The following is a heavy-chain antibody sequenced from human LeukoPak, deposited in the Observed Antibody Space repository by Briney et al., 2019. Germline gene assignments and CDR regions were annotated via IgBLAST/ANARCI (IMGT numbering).Heavy chain of an antibody. CDR3: AINHYGSNSDIFDI. Sequence: GRSLRLSCAGSGFTFSSYGMHWVRQAPGKGLEWVAVIWADGTHEDYIDSVKGRFIISRDNSKNTLYLQMNSLRADDTAVYYCAINHYGSNSDIFDIWGQGTMVTVSS. V-gene: IGHV3-33*01. J-gene: IGHJ3*02. CDR1: GFTFSSYG. D-gene: IGHD3-10*01. CDR2: IWADGTHE.